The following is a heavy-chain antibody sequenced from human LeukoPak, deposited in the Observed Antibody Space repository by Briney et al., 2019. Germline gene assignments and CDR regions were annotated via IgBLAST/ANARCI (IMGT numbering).Heavy chain of an antibody. CDR1: GFTFSSYG. CDR3: AKGSEEEWEGYYYDSSGYPSAFDI. CDR2: ISYDGSNK. V-gene: IGHV3-30*18. J-gene: IGHJ3*02. D-gene: IGHD3-22*01. Sequence: GGSLRLSCAASGFTFSSYGMHWVRQAPGKGLEWVAVISYDGSNKYYADSVKGRFTISRDNSKNTLYLQMNSLRAEDTAVYYCAKGSEEEWEGYYYDSSGYPSAFDIWGQGTMVTVSS.